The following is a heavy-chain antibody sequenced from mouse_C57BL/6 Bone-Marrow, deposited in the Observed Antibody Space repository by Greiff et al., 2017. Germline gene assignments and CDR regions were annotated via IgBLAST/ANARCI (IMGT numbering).Heavy chain of an antibody. Sequence: EVQVVEPGGGLVKPGGSLKLSCAASGFTFSDYGMHWVRQAPEKGLEWVAYISSGSSTIHYSDTVKGRFTFSRDNAKNTLFLQMTSLRSEDTAMYYCARGRRGFAYWGQGTLVTGSA. CDR1: GFTFSDYG. V-gene: IGHV5-17*01. CDR3: ARGRRGFAY. CDR2: ISSGSSTI. J-gene: IGHJ3*01.